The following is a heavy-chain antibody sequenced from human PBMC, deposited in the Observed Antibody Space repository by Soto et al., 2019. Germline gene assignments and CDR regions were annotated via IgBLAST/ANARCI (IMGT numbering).Heavy chain of an antibody. CDR2: INHSGST. CDR3: ARGSRRQSLDY. CDR1: GGSFSGYY. Sequence: SETLSLTCAVYGGSFSGYYWSWIRQPPGKGLEWIGEINHSGSTNYNPSLKSRVTISVDTSKNQFSLKLSSVTAADTAVYYCARGSRRQSLDYWGQGTLVTVSS. V-gene: IGHV4-34*01. J-gene: IGHJ4*02.